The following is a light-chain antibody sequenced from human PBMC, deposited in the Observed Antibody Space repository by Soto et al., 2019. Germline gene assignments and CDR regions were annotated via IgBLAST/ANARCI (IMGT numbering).Light chain of an antibody. Sequence: QTVVTQEPSFSVSPGGTVTLTCGLSSGSVSTSYYPSWYQQTPGQAPRTLIYSTNTRSSGVPDRFSGSILGNKAALTITGAQADDESDYYCVLYMGSGISYVFGTGTKLTV. CDR1: SGSVSTSYY. J-gene: IGLJ1*01. V-gene: IGLV8-61*01. CDR2: STN. CDR3: VLYMGSGISYV.